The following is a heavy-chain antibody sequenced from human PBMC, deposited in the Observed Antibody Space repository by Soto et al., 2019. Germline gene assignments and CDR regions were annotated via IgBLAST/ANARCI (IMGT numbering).Heavy chain of an antibody. Sequence: SVKGSCKASGGTFSTYAISWVRQAPGQGREWMGGIIPIFGTANYAQKFQGRVTITADESTSTAYMELSSLRSEDTAVYYCARGTRGSYDSSGYYLYDAFDIWGQGTMVTVSS. J-gene: IGHJ3*02. CDR3: ARGTRGSYDSSGYYLYDAFDI. CDR1: GGTFSTYA. D-gene: IGHD3-22*01. CDR2: IIPIFGTA. V-gene: IGHV1-69*01.